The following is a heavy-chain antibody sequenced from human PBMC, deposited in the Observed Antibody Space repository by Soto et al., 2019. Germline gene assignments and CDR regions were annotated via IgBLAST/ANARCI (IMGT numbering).Heavy chain of an antibody. V-gene: IGHV3-23*01. CDR2: ISGSGGST. D-gene: IGHD2-2*01. Sequence: GGSLRLSCAASGFTFSSYAMSWVRQAPGKGLEWVSAISGSGGSTYYADSVKGLFTISRDNSKNTLYLQMNSLRAEDTAVYYCAKVETSYYAVNWFDPWGQGTLVTVSS. CDR1: GFTFSSYA. J-gene: IGHJ5*02. CDR3: AKVETSYYAVNWFDP.